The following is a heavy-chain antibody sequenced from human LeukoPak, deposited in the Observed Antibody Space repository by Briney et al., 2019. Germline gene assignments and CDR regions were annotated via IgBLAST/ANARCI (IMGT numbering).Heavy chain of an antibody. CDR3: ARGHWGLDC. Sequence: GGSLGLSCTVSGFTLSNHYMTWIRQAPGKGLEYISYLSNTGSDIFYADSVKGRFSISRDNAKNPLYLQMNSLRAEDTAVYYCARGHWGLDCWGQGTLVTVSS. CDR1: GFTLSNHY. V-gene: IGHV3-11*01. CDR2: LSNTGSDI. D-gene: IGHD7-27*01. J-gene: IGHJ4*02.